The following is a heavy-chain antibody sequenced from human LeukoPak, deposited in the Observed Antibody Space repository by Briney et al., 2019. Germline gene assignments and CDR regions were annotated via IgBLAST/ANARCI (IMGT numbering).Heavy chain of an antibody. D-gene: IGHD2-15*01. J-gene: IGHJ4*02. CDR1: GGSFSGYY. V-gene: IGHV4-34*01. CDR3: ARHHKYCSGGSCYLFDY. Sequence: PSETLSLTCTVYGGSFSGYYWSWIRQPPGKGLEWIGEINHSGSTNYNPSLKSRVTMSVDTSKNQFSLKLSSVTAADTAVYYCARHHKYCSGGSCYLFDYWGQGTLVTVSS. CDR2: INHSGST.